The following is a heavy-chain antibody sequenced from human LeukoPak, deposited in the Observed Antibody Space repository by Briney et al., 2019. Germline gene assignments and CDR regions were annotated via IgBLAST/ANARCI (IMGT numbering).Heavy chain of an antibody. J-gene: IGHJ5*02. CDR1: GGSFSGYY. CDR3: ASRDFYDSSGYYWFDP. CDR2: INHSGST. D-gene: IGHD3-22*01. V-gene: IGHV4-34*01. Sequence: PSETLSLTCAVYGGSFSGYYWSWIRQPPGKGLEWIEEINHSGSTNYNPSLKSRVTISVDTSKNQFSLKLSSVTAADTAVYYCASRDFYDSSGYYWFDPWGQGTLVTVSS.